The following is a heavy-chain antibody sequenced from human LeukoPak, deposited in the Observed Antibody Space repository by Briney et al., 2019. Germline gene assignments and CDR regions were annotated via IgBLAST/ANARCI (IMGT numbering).Heavy chain of an antibody. Sequence: GGSLRLSCAASGFTFSSYAMSWVRQAPGKGLEWVSAISGSGGSTYYADSVKGRFTISRDNSKNTLYLQMNSLRAEDTAVYYCAKDRFRVVVAAXSDPWGQGTLVTVSS. D-gene: IGHD2-15*01. CDR2: ISGSGGST. V-gene: IGHV3-23*01. J-gene: IGHJ5*02. CDR1: GFTFSSYA. CDR3: AKDRFRVVVAAXSDP.